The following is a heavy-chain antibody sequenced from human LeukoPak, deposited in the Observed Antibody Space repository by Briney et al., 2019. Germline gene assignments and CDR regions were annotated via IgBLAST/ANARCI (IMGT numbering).Heavy chain of an antibody. D-gene: IGHD6-13*01. J-gene: IGHJ4*02. CDR1: GFTFSSYS. CDR3: ARHQGRSTLPGDSGGFDY. CDR2: ISSSSSYI. Sequence: GGSLRLSCAASGFTFSSYSMNWVRQAPGKGLEWVSSISSSSSYIYYADSVKGRFTISRDNAKNSLYLQMNSLRAEDTAVYYCARHQGRSTLPGDSGGFDYWGQGTLVTVSS. V-gene: IGHV3-21*01.